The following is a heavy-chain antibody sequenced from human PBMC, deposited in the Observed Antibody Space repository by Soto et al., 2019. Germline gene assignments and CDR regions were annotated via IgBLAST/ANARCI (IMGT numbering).Heavy chain of an antibody. V-gene: IGHV1-69*06. CDR3: ARVPWFGEFYYYGMDV. CDR1: GGTFSSYA. D-gene: IGHD3-10*01. J-gene: IGHJ6*02. CDR2: IIPIFGTA. Sequence: RASVKVSCKASGGTFSSYAISWVRQAPGQGLEWMGGIIPIFGTANYAQKFQGRVTITADKSTSTAYMGLSSLRSEDTAVYYCARVPWFGEFYYYGMDVWGQGTTVTVSS.